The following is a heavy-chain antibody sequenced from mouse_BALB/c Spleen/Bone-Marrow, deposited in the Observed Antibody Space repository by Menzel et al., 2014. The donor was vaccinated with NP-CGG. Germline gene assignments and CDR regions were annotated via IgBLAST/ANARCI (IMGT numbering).Heavy chain of an antibody. D-gene: IGHD4-1*01. J-gene: IGHJ4*01. V-gene: IGHV14-3*02. CDR1: GFNIKDTY. CDR3: ARWEYYAMDY. Sequence: VQLQHSGAERVKPGASVKLSCTASGFNIKDTYMHWVKQRPEQGLEWIGRIDPANGNTKYDPKFQGKATITADTSSNTACLQLSSLTPEDTAVYYCARWEYYAMDYWGQGTSVTVSS. CDR2: IDPANGNT.